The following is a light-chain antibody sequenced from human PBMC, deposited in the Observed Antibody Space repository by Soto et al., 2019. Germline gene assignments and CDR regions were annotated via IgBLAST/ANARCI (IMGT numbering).Light chain of an antibody. CDR2: EVI. Sequence: QSALTQPASVSGSPGQSITISCTGTDSDVGGYNYVSWYQQHPGKAPKLIIYEVINRPSGVSNRFSGSKSANTASLTISGLQAEDEADYYCSSYTSSSTLVFGGGTKLTVL. V-gene: IGLV2-14*03. J-gene: IGLJ3*02. CDR3: SSYTSSSTLV. CDR1: DSDVGGYNY.